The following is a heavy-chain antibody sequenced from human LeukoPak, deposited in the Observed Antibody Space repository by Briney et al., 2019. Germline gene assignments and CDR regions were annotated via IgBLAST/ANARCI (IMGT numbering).Heavy chain of an antibody. CDR1: GFNFSTYD. V-gene: IGHV3-30*03. CDR3: ARESGKFDY. J-gene: IGHJ4*02. Sequence: PGRSLRLSCAASGFNFSTYDMHWVRQAPGKGLEWVAVISYDGSNRYYADSVKGRFSISRDNSKNSLSLEMNSLRTEDTAMYYCARESGKFDYWGQGTLVAVSS. CDR2: ISYDGSNR.